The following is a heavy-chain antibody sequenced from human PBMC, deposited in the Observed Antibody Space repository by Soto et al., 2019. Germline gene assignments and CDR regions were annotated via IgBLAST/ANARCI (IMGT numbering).Heavy chain of an antibody. CDR1: GGSFRGYY. J-gene: IGHJ3*02. CDR3: ARNPRCALITMVRGAGAFDI. Sequence: QVQLQQWGAGLLKPSETLSLTCAVSGGSFRGYYWSWIRQPPGKGLEWMGEINHSGSTNYNPSLKSRVTISVDTSKNQFSLKLSSVTAADTAVYYRARNPRCALITMVRGAGAFDIWGQGTMVTVSS. D-gene: IGHD3-10*01. V-gene: IGHV4-34*01. CDR2: INHSGST.